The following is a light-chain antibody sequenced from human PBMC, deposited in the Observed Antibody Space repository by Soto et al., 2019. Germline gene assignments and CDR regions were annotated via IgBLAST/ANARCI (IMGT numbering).Light chain of an antibody. CDR2: AAS. CDR3: HQYGSSRFT. V-gene: IGKV3-20*01. J-gene: IGKJ3*01. Sequence: EIVLTQSPATLSLSPGERATLSCRASQSVSSYLAWYQQKPGQAPRLLIYAASSRATGIPDRFSGSGSGTDFTLTISRLEPEDFAVYYCHQYGSSRFTFGPGTKVEIK. CDR1: QSVSSY.